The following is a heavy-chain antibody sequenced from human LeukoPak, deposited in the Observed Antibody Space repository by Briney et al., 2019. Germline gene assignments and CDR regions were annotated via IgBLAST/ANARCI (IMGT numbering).Heavy chain of an antibody. CDR1: GFTFTSYA. Sequence: PGGSLRLSCAASGFTFTSYAMNWVRQAPGKGLEWVSAISGSGANTYYTDSVKGRFTISRDNSQNTLYLQMNRLRGEDTAVYYCARGGYYAMDVWGQGTTVTVSS. J-gene: IGHJ6*02. CDR3: ARGGYYAMDV. V-gene: IGHV3-23*01. CDR2: ISGSGANT.